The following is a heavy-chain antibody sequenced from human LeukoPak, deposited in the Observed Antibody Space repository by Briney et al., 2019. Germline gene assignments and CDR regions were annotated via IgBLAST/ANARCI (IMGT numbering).Heavy chain of an antibody. Sequence: SETLSLTCDVSGYSINFGHLWGWIRQPPGKGLEWIASINHSGRTYYTLSLKSRVTISVDTLKNQFSLKVTSVTAEDTAMYFCARESSAVAHTMMRDWLDPWGQGTLVTVSS. J-gene: IGHJ5*02. CDR3: ARESSAVAHTMMRDWLDP. CDR2: INHSGRT. V-gene: IGHV4-38-2*02. D-gene: IGHD3-22*01. CDR1: GYSINFGHL.